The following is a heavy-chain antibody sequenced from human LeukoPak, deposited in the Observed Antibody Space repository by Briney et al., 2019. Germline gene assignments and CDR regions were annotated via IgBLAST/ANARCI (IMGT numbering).Heavy chain of an antibody. D-gene: IGHD1-26*01. CDR1: GFTVSSNY. V-gene: IGHV3-7*01. J-gene: IGHJ6*03. Sequence: GGSLRLSCAASGFTVSSNYMSWVRQAPGKGLEWVANIKQDGSEKYYVDSVKGRFTISRDNAKNSLYLQTNSLRAEDTAVYYCARDQTKWEPLRRRDYYYMDVWGKGTTVTVSS. CDR3: ARDQTKWEPLRRRDYYYMDV. CDR2: IKQDGSEK.